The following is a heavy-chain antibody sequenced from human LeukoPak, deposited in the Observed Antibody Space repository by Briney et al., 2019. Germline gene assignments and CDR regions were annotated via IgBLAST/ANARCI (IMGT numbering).Heavy chain of an antibody. Sequence: PGGSLRLSCAASGFTFSSYGMHWVRQAPGKGLEWVAVIWYDGSNKYYADSVKGRFTISRDNSKNTLYLQMNSLRAEDTAVYYCARDLVPAAINYYYGMDVWGQGTTVTVSS. D-gene: IGHD2-2*02. CDR3: ARDLVPAAINYYYGMDV. J-gene: IGHJ6*02. V-gene: IGHV3-33*01. CDR1: GFTFSSYG. CDR2: IWYDGSNK.